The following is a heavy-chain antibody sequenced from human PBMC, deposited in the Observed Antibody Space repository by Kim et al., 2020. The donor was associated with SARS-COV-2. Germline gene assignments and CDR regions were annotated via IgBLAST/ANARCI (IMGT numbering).Heavy chain of an antibody. V-gene: IGHV5-51*01. CDR3: ARPKGDSSSPGYYYGMDV. CDR1: GYSFTSYW. D-gene: IGHD6-13*01. Sequence: GESLKISCKGSGYSFTSYWIGWVRQMPGKGLEWMGIIYPGDSDTRYSPSFQGQVTISADKSISTAYLQWSSLKASDTAMYYCARPKGDSSSPGYYYGMDVWGQGTTVTVSS. J-gene: IGHJ6*02. CDR2: IYPGDSDT.